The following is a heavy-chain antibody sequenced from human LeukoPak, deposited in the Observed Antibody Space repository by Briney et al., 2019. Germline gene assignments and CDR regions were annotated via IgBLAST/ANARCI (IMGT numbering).Heavy chain of an antibody. Sequence: GGSLRLSCAASGFMFSRYWMTWARQAPGKGLEWVANIKEDGSEKYYVDSVKGRFTISRDNAENSLYLQMNSLRVEDTALYYCARVPAMAGTYFDYWGQGSLVTVSS. CDR2: IKEDGSEK. V-gene: IGHV3-7*04. CDR3: ARVPAMAGTYFDY. J-gene: IGHJ4*02. CDR1: GFMFSRYW. D-gene: IGHD5-24*01.